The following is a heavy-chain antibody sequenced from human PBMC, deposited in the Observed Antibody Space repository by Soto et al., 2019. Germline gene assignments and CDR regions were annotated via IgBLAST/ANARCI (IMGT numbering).Heavy chain of an antibody. J-gene: IGHJ4*02. CDR3: AKGRYSGSYYFDY. Sequence: GGSLRLSCAASGFTFSSYAMHWVRQAPGKGLEWVAVTSNDGSNEYYADSVKGRFTISRDNSKNALYLQMNSLRPEDTAIYYCAKGRYSGSYYFDYWGQGTLVTVSS. D-gene: IGHD6-6*01. CDR1: GFTFSSYA. V-gene: IGHV3-30*18. CDR2: TSNDGSNE.